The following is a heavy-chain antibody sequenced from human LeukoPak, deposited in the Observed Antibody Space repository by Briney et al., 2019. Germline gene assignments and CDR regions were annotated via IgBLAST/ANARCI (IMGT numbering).Heavy chain of an antibody. CDR1: GYTFTNYG. CDR3: ARGAGYYDFLTGWVHTGAFAFDI. V-gene: IGHV1-18*01. J-gene: IGHJ3*02. CDR2: INAYNGNT. D-gene: IGHD3-9*01. Sequence: ASVKVSCKASGYTFTNYGLSWVRQAPGPGLEWMGLINAYNGNTNYAQKVQARVTMTTDTSTSTAYMELRSLRSDDTAVYYCARGAGYYDFLTGWVHTGAFAFDIWGQGTMVTVSS.